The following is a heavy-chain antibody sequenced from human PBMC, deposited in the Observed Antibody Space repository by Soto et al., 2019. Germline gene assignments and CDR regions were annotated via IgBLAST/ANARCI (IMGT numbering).Heavy chain of an antibody. CDR1: GFTFSSYA. D-gene: IGHD2-15*01. Sequence: GGSLRLSCAASGFTFSSYAMHWVRQAPGKGLEWVAVISYDGSNKYYADSVKGRFTISRDNSKNTLYLQMNSLRAEDTAVYYCARDRSPNLLYYYYYGMDVWGQGTTVTVSS. CDR2: ISYDGSNK. V-gene: IGHV3-30-3*01. CDR3: ARDRSPNLLYYYYYGMDV. J-gene: IGHJ6*02.